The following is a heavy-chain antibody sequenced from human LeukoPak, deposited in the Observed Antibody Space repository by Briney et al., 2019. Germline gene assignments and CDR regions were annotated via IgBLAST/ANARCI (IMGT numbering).Heavy chain of an antibody. CDR1: GGSISSYY. CDR2: IYYTGST. CDR3: ARVGGWEPKLHGVTFDY. Sequence: PSETLSLTCAVYGGSISSYYWSWIGQPPGKGLEWIGYIYYTGSTNYNPSLKSRVTMSADTSKNQFSLKLSSVTAADTAVYFCARVGGWEPKLHGVTFDYLGQGTLVTVSS. D-gene: IGHD1-26*01. V-gene: IGHV4-59*01. J-gene: IGHJ4*02.